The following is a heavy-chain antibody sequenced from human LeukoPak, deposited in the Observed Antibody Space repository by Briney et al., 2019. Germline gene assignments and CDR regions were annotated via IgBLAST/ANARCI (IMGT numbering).Heavy chain of an antibody. D-gene: IGHD2-15*01. V-gene: IGHV3-21*01. CDR2: ISSSSTYI. CDR1: GFTVSSNY. J-gene: IGHJ4*02. Sequence: GGSLRLSCAASGFTVSSNYMSWVRQAPGKGLEWVSSISSSSTYIYYVDSVKGRFTISRDNAKNSLYLQMNSLRAEDTAVYYCARGGQWYYYFDYWGQGTLVTVSS. CDR3: ARGGQWYYYFDY.